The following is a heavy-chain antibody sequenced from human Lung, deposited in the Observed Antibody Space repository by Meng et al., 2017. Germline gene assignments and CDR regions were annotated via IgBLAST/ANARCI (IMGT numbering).Heavy chain of an antibody. CDR3: ARGPTTMAHDFDY. J-gene: IGHJ4*02. CDR1: GGSFSDYY. Sequence: QVQLQQWGEGLLKPSETLSLTCVVSGGSFSDYYWSWIRQPPGKGLEWIGEINHSGSTNYNPSLESRATISVDTSQNNLSLKLSSVTAADSAVYYCARGPTTMAHDFDYWGQGTLVTVFS. CDR2: INHSGST. V-gene: IGHV4-34*01. D-gene: IGHD4-11*01.